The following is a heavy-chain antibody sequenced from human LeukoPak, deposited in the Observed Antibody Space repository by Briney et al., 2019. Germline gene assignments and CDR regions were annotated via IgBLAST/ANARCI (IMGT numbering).Heavy chain of an antibody. CDR2: INHSGST. CDR3: ARDRYYGSGSDVRFDP. V-gene: IGHV4-34*01. J-gene: IGHJ5*02. D-gene: IGHD3-10*01. CDR1: GGSFSGYY. Sequence: SETLSLTCAVYGGSFSGYYWSWIRQPPGKGLEWIGEINHSGSTNYNPPLKSRVTISVDTSKNQFSLKLSSVTAADTAVYYCARDRYYGSGSDVRFDPWGQGTLVTVSS.